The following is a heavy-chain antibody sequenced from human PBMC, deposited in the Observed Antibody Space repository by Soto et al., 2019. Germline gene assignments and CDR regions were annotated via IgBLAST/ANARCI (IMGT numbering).Heavy chain of an antibody. CDR3: ARGWGRIFDY. J-gene: IGHJ4*02. CDR2: INHSGST. D-gene: IGHD7-27*01. Sequence: QVQLQQWGAGLLKPSETLSLTCAVYGGSFSGYYWNWIRQPPGKGLEWIGEINHSGSTNYNPPLKRRVTISVDTSKNQFSLKLSSVTAADTAVYYCARGWGRIFDYWGQGTLVTVSS. CDR1: GGSFSGYY. V-gene: IGHV4-34*01.